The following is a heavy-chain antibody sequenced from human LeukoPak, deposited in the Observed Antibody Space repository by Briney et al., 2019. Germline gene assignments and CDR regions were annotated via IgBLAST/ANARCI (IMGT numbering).Heavy chain of an antibody. J-gene: IGHJ4*02. Sequence: GRSLRLSCAASGFTFSSYGMHWVRQAPGKGLEWVAGISYDGSNKYYADSVKGRFSRDNSKNTLYLQMNSLRAEDTAVYYCAKGPQYCSGGSCDLSQDCWGRGTLVTVSS. CDR1: GFTFSSYG. CDR2: ISYDGSNK. V-gene: IGHV3-30*18. CDR3: AKGPQYCSGGSCDLSQDC. D-gene: IGHD2-15*01.